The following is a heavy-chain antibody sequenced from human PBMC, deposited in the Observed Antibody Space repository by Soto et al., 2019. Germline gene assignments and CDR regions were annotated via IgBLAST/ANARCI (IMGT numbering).Heavy chain of an antibody. CDR3: ASWAPYYDILTVDYGMDV. V-gene: IGHV4-31*03. CDR2: IYYSGST. J-gene: IGHJ6*02. Sequence: QVQLQESGPGLVKPSQTLSLTCTVSGGSISSGGYYWTWIRQHPGKGLEWIGYIYYSGSTHYNPSLKRRVTISIDTSKNQFSLKLSSVTAADTAVYYCASWAPYYDILTVDYGMDVCGQGTTVTVSS. D-gene: IGHD3-9*01. CDR1: GGSISSGGYY.